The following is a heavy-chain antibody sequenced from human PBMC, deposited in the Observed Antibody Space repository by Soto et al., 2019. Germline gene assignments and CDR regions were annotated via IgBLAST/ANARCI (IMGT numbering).Heavy chain of an antibody. CDR1: GGSISSGGYY. D-gene: IGHD2-15*01. CDR3: ARVVLAWSYTFDI. CDR2: IYYSGST. Sequence: SETLSLTCTVSGGSISSGGYYWSWIRQHPGKGLEWIGYIYYSGSTYYNPSLKSRVTISVDTSKNQFSLKLSSVTAADTAVYYCARVVLAWSYTFDIWGQGTMVTVSS. J-gene: IGHJ3*02. V-gene: IGHV4-31*03.